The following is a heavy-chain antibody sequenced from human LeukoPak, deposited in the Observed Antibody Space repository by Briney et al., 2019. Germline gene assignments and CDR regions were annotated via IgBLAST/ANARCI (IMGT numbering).Heavy chain of an antibody. J-gene: IGHJ3*02. CDR1: GFTVSSNY. CDR2: IYSGGST. CDR3: ARDGFSSGYPYDAFDI. V-gene: IGHV3-53*01. D-gene: IGHD3-22*01. Sequence: GGSLRLSCAASGFTVSSNYMSWVRQAPGKGLEWVSVIYSGGSTYYADSVKGRFTISRDNSKNTLYLQMNSLRAEDTAVYYCARDGFSSGYPYDAFDIWGEGAMVTVSS.